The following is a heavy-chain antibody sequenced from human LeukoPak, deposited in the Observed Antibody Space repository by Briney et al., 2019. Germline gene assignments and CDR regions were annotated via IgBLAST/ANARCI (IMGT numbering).Heavy chain of an antibody. Sequence: SETLSLTCIVSGYSISSGYYWGWIRQSPVKGLEWIGNVYQTGSTYYNPSLKSRVTISVDTSKNKFSLKLSSVTAADTAVYYCARVCDFWSGYQTLAAFDIWGQGTMVTVSS. CDR1: GYSISSGYY. CDR2: VYQTGST. D-gene: IGHD3-3*01. CDR3: ARVCDFWSGYQTLAAFDI. V-gene: IGHV4-38-2*02. J-gene: IGHJ3*02.